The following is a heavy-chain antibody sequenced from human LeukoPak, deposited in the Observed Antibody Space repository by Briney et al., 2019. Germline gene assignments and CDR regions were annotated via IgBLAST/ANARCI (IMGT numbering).Heavy chain of an antibody. CDR1: GFSLSTSAVG. J-gene: IGHJ4*02. CDR2: IYWNDDK. Sequence: KESAPTLVKHTQTLTLTCTFSGFSLSTSAVGVGWIRQPPGKALEWLALIYWNDDKRYSPSLKSRLTITKDTSKNQVVLIMTNMDPVDTATYYCAHRQVVATHFDYWGQGTLVTVSS. D-gene: IGHD2-15*01. CDR3: AHRQVVATHFDY. V-gene: IGHV2-5*01.